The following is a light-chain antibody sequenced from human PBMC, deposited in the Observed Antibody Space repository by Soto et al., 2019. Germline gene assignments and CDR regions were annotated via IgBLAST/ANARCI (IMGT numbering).Light chain of an antibody. J-gene: IGKJ1*01. Sequence: AIRMTQSPSSLSASTGDRVTITCRASQGISSYLAWYQQKPGKAHKLLIYAASILQSGVPSRFSGSGSGTDFTLTISCLQSEDFATYYCQQDYSYPQTFGQGTKVEIK. CDR2: AAS. CDR3: QQDYSYPQT. CDR1: QGISSY. V-gene: IGKV1-8*01.